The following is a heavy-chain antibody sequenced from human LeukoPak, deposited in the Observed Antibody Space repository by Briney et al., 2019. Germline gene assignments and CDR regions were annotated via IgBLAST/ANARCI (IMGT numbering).Heavy chain of an antibody. CDR3: ARTPEGYCSSTSCQPTDYYYYYGMVV. J-gene: IGHJ6*02. Sequence: GSSVKVSCKASGGTFSSYAISWVRQAPGQGLEWMGRIIPILGIANYAQKLQGRVTITADKSTSTAYTELSSLRSEDTAVYYCARTPEGYCSSTSCQPTDYYYYYGMVVWGQGTTVTVSS. CDR1: GGTFSSYA. CDR2: IIPILGIA. V-gene: IGHV1-69*04. D-gene: IGHD2-2*01.